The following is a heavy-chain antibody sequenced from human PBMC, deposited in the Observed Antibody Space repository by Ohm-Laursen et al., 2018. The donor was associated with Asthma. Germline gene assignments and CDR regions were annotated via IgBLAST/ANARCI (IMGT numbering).Heavy chain of an antibody. CDR3: ARGETYYYDSSGY. Sequence: GASVKVSCKASGYTFTSYYMHWVRQAPGQGLEWMGGIMGMFGTTNYAQKFQGRVTITADESRSTAYMELSSLRSEDTAVYYCARGETYYYDSSGYWGQGTLVTVSS. J-gene: IGHJ4*02. V-gene: IGHV1-69*13. D-gene: IGHD3-22*01. CDR1: GYTFTSYY. CDR2: IMGMFGTT.